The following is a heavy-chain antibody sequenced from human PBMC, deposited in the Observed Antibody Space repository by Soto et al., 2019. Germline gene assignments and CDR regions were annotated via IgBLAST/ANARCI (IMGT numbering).Heavy chain of an antibody. Sequence: GASVKVSCKASGGTFSSYAISWVRQAPGQGLEWMGGIIPIFGTANYAQKFQGRVTITADESTSTAYMELSSLRSEDTAVYYCASVPRIVAAAANYWGQGTLVTVSS. CDR3: ASVPRIVAAAANY. J-gene: IGHJ4*02. D-gene: IGHD6-13*01. CDR2: IIPIFGTA. CDR1: GGTFSSYA. V-gene: IGHV1-69*13.